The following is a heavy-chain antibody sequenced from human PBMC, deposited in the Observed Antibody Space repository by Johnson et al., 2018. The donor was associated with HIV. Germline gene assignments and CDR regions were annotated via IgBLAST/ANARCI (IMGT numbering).Heavy chain of an antibody. D-gene: IGHD2-15*01. CDR1: GFTFSNAW. Sequence: VQLVESGGGLVKPGGSLRLSCAASGFTFSNAWMRWVRQAPGKGLEWVSVITTGGGTYYADSVKGRCTMSIDNSKNTLYLQMNSLGAEDTAVYYCARECSGGSCYPLDHDAFDIWGQGTMVTVSS. J-gene: IGHJ3*02. V-gene: IGHV3-66*02. CDR3: ARECSGGSCYPLDHDAFDI. CDR2: ITTGGGT.